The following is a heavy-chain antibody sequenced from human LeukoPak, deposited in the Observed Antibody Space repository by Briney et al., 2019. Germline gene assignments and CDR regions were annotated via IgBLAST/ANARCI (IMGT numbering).Heavy chain of an antibody. V-gene: IGHV3-23*01. Sequence: GGSLRLSCAASGFTFSSYAMSWVRQAPGKGLEWVSAISGSGGSTYYADSVKGRFTISRDDSKNTLYLQMNSLRAEDTAVYYCAKTRGSGSQYYSDYWGQGTLVTVSS. CDR3: AKTRGSGSQYYSDY. D-gene: IGHD3-10*01. J-gene: IGHJ4*02. CDR1: GFTFSSYA. CDR2: ISGSGGST.